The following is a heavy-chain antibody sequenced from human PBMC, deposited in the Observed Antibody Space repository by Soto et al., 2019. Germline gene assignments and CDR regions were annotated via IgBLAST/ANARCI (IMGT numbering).Heavy chain of an antibody. CDR2: IYYSGST. CDR3: ASPKIAFYNWFDP. J-gene: IGHJ5*02. D-gene: IGHD3-3*02. V-gene: IGHV4-59*08. CDR1: GGSSIPYY. Sequence: TLETLSLTCTVSGGSSIPYYWSWIRQPPGKGLEWIGYIYYSGSTHYNPSLKSRVTISVDTSKNQFSLKLSSVTAADTAVYYCASPKIAFYNWFDPWGQGTLVTVSS.